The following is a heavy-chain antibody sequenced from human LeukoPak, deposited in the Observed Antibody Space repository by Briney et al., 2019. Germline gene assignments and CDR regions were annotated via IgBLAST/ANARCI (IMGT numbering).Heavy chain of an antibody. CDR3: AKDPVRRGYSYGNFDY. CDR1: GFTFNNYG. Sequence: GGSLRLSCAASGFTFNNYGMHWVRQAPGQGLKWVAFIRYDGSNKYYADSVKSRFTISRDNSKNTLYLQMNSLRPEDTAVYYCAKDPVRRGYSYGNFDYWGQGTLVTVSS. CDR2: IRYDGSNK. J-gene: IGHJ4*02. D-gene: IGHD5-18*01. V-gene: IGHV3-30*02.